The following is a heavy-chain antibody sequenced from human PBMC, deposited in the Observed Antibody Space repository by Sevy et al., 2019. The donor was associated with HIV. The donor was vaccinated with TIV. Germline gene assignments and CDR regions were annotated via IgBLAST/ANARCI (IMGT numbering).Heavy chain of an antibody. J-gene: IGHJ4*02. D-gene: IGHD6-13*01. V-gene: IGHV3-72*01. Sequence: GGSLRLSCAASGFTFSDHYMDWVRQAPGKGLEWVGRSRKKANSYSTEYAASVKGRFTISRDDSKNSLYLHMTSLKTEDTAVYYCVRLSYTSSWNFDYWGQGTLVTVSS. CDR2: SRKKANSYST. CDR1: GFTFSDHY. CDR3: VRLSYTSSWNFDY.